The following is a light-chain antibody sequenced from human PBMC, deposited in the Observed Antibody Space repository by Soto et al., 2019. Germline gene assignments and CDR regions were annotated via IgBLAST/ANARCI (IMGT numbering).Light chain of an antibody. CDR1: QSVADSN. Sequence: EIVLTQSPGTLSLSSGEGATLSCRASQSVADSNLAWYQHKPGQPPRLLIYGASSRATGIPDRFSGSGSGTDFTLPINRLEPEDFAVYYCQQYGGSPWTFGQGTKVDIK. J-gene: IGKJ1*01. V-gene: IGKV3-20*01. CDR3: QQYGGSPWT. CDR2: GAS.